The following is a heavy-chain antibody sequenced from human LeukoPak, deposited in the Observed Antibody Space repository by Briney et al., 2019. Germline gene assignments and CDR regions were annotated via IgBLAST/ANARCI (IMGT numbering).Heavy chain of an antibody. V-gene: IGHV3-23*01. CDR1: GFTFTSYA. CDR3: AKNVRCFDWLLLDPSYDY. CDR2: ISGSGGST. D-gene: IGHD3-9*01. J-gene: IGHJ4*02. Sequence: PGGSLRLSCAASGFTFTSYAMSWVRQAPGKGLEWVSAISGSGGSTYYADSVKGRFTISSDNSKNTLYLQMNSLRAEDTAVYYCAKNVRCFDWLLLDPSYDYWGQGTLVTVSS.